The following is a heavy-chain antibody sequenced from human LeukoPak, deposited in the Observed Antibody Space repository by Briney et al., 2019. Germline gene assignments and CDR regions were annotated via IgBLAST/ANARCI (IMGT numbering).Heavy chain of an antibody. Sequence: QAGGSLRLSCAASGFTFSRYAMTWVRQTPGKGLEWVSPISGPGDHTYYADSVKGRFTISRDNSENALYLQMNSLRADDTAVYYCAKDRITIFGVVMDQWGQGTLVTVSS. CDR2: ISGPGDHT. V-gene: IGHV3-23*01. CDR1: GFTFSRYA. D-gene: IGHD3-3*01. J-gene: IGHJ4*02. CDR3: AKDRITIFGVVMDQ.